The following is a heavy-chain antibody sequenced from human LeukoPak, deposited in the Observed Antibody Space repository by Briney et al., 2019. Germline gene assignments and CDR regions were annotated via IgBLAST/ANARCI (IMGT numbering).Heavy chain of an antibody. V-gene: IGHV3-21*01. CDR3: AKGEKDCSSTRCYYELWY. CDR1: GFTFSNYN. J-gene: IGHJ4*02. CDR2: ITSSGTYI. Sequence: GGSLRLSCAASGFTFSNYNMNWVRQAPGKTMEWVSSITSSGTYIFYADSVRGRFTISRDNAKNSLYLQMDSLGPEDTAVYYCAKGEKDCSSTRCYYELWYWGQGTLVTVSS. D-gene: IGHD2-2*01.